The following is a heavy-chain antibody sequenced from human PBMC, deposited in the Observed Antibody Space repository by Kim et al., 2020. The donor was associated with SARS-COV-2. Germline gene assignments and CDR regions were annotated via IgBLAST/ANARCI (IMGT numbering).Heavy chain of an antibody. CDR3: ARDSTGTAYYYYGGDD. Sequence: SETLSLTCAVSGGSISSSNWWSWVRQPPGKGLEWIGEIYHSGSTNYNPSLKSRVTISVDKSKNQFSLKLSSVTAADTAVYYCARDSTGTAYYYYGGDDWGQGNTVTVSS. J-gene: IGHJ6*02. D-gene: IGHD2-2*01. CDR1: GGSISSSNW. V-gene: IGHV4-4*02. CDR2: IYHSGST.